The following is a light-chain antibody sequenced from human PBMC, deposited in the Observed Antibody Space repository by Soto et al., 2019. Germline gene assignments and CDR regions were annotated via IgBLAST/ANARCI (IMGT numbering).Light chain of an antibody. Sequence: EIVMTQSPATLSVSPGERATLSCRASQSVSSSLAWYQQKPGQAPRLLIYAASTRATGIPARFSGSGTGTELTLIISSLQAEDFAIYYCQQYGDWPRTFGQGTKVDTK. V-gene: IGKV3-15*01. CDR3: QQYGDWPRT. CDR1: QSVSSS. CDR2: AAS. J-gene: IGKJ1*01.